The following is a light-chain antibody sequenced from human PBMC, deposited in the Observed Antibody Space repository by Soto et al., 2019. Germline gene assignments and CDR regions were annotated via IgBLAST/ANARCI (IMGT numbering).Light chain of an antibody. CDR2: EGS. CDR1: GSDVGSFDL. Sequence: QSALTQPASVSGSPEQSITISCTGPGSDVGSFDLVSWYQQHPGKAPKLIIFEGSNRPSGVSDRFSGSKSDNRASLTISGLQAEDEADYDCSSYAGSLTWVFGGGTKLTVL. CDR3: SSYAGSLTWV. J-gene: IGLJ3*02. V-gene: IGLV2-23*01.